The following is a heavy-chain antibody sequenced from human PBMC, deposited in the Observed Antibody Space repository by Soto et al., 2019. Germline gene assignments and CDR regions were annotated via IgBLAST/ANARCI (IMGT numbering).Heavy chain of an antibody. CDR3: ARLYDSSGYYRLDY. Sequence: SETLSLTCTVSGGSISSGGYYWSWIRQHPGKGLEWIGYIYYSGSTYYNPSLKSRVTISVDTSKNQFSLKLSSVTAADTAVYYCARLYDSSGYYRLDYWGQGTLVTVSS. CDR1: GGSISSGGYY. J-gene: IGHJ4*02. V-gene: IGHV4-31*03. D-gene: IGHD3-22*01. CDR2: IYYSGST.